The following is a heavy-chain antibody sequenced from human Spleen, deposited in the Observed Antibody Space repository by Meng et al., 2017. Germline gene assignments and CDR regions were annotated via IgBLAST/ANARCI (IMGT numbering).Heavy chain of an antibody. V-gene: IGHV3-33*01. Sequence: GESLKISCAASGFTFSSYGMHWVRQAPGKGLEWVAVIWYDGSNKYYADSVKGRFTISRDNSKNALYLQMNSLRAEDTAVYYCAMACYYGSGSYYRNWFDPWGQGTLVTVSS. CDR2: IWYDGSNK. CDR3: AMACYYGSGSYYRNWFDP. J-gene: IGHJ5*02. CDR1: GFTFSSYG. D-gene: IGHD3-10*01.